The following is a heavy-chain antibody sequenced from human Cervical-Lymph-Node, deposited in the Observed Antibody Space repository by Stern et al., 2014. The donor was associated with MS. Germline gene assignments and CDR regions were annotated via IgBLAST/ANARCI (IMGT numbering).Heavy chain of an antibody. V-gene: IGHV3-73*01. D-gene: IGHD3-10*01. J-gene: IGHJ4*02. CDR1: GILFSGAS. Sequence: EVQLVESGGGLVQPGGSLKLSCAASGILFSGASMHWVRQPSGKGLEWIGRIRSKSNAYTTTYTASVKGRFTISRDDSKMTTYLQMNSLKSEDTAVYYCVSDGSGWRNWGQGTLVTVS. CDR2: IRSKSNAYTT. CDR3: VSDGSGWRN.